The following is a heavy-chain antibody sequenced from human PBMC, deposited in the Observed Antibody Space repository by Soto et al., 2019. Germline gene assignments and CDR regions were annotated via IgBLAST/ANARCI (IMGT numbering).Heavy chain of an antibody. CDR2: FYPSGKT. CDR1: GGSISSYY. CDR3: VRCGLDYGMDV. J-gene: IGHJ6*02. D-gene: IGHD3-16*01. Sequence: QVQLQESGPGLVKPSETLSLTCTVSGGSISSYYWCWTRQPAGKGLEWIGRFYPSGKTNYNPSLQSRRTMSADTSRNQLSLNLTSVTAADTAVYYCVRCGLDYGMDVWGQGTTVTVSS. V-gene: IGHV4-4*07.